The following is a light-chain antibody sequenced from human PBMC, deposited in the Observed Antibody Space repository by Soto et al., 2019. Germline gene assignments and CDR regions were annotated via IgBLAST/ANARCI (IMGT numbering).Light chain of an antibody. CDR2: GAS. J-gene: IGKJ2*01. CDR3: QQYDIWPPYT. V-gene: IGKV3-15*01. CDR1: QSVSSN. Sequence: IGMTQSPTTLSVSPGERATLSCRASQSVSSNLAWYQQKPGQAPRLLIYGASTRATGIPARFSGSGSGTEFTVTISSLQSEDFAIYYCQQYDIWPPYTFGQGTKVDIK.